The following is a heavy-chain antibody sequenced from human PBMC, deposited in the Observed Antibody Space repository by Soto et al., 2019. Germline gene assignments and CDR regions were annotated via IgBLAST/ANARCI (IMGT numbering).Heavy chain of an antibody. CDR1: AFTFINAW. V-gene: IGHV3-15*01. CDR3: TTEERYGDYLKYYYGMDA. CDR2: IKSKTDGGTT. Sequence: GGSLRLSCAASAFTFINAWMTWVRQAPGKGLEWVGRIKSKTDGGTTVYAAPVKGRFTISRDDSKTTLYLQMNSLKTEDTAVYYCTTEERYGDYLKYYYGMDAWGQVTTVTVSS. D-gene: IGHD4-17*01. J-gene: IGHJ6*02.